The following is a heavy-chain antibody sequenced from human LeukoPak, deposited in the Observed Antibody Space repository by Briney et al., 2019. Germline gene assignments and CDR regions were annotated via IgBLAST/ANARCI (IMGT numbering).Heavy chain of an antibody. CDR3: ARFLWSGSPDVFDI. CDR2: IYYSGST. J-gene: IGHJ3*02. CDR1: GGSISSYY. Sequence: SETLSLTCTVSGGSISSYYWSWIRQPPGKGLEWIGYIYYSGSTNYNPSLKSRVTISVDTSKNQFSLKLSSVAAADTALYYCARFLWSGSPDVFDIWGQGTMVTVSS. D-gene: IGHD3-3*01. V-gene: IGHV4-59*08.